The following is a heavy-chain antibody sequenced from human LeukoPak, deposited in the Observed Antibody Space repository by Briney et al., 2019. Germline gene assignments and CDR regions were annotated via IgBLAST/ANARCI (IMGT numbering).Heavy chain of an antibody. D-gene: IGHD6-19*01. CDR3: AKESSGGWYFDY. J-gene: IGHJ4*02. CDR1: GFSVTDYA. CDR2: IPASGGST. Sequence: GGSLRLSCAASGFSVTDYAMTWIRQSPGKGLEWVSSIPASGGSTYYADSVKGRFTISRDNSKNSLYLQMNSLRAEDTAVYYCAKESSGGWYFDYWGQGTLVTVSS. V-gene: IGHV3-23*01.